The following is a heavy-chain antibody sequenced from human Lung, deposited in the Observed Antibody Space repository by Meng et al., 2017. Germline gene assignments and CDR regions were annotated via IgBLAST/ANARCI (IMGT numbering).Heavy chain of an antibody. CDR1: GGSISSGNW. Sequence: QEPLQRAGPSLVKPSQTLSPTCAVSGGSISSGNWWSLVRQHPGKRLEWIGDISHSGNTNYSPSVRGRVTMSVGRSRDQFSRELNTVTAADTAVYFCARNGAYCLHSWGQGTLVTVSS. D-gene: IGHD4-17*01. J-gene: IGHJ4*02. CDR3: ARNGAYCLHS. V-gene: IGHV4-4*02. CDR2: ISHSGNT.